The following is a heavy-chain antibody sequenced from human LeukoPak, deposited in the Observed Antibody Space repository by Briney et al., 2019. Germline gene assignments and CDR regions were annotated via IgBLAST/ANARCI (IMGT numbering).Heavy chain of an antibody. V-gene: IGHV3-15*01. J-gene: IGHJ4*02. D-gene: IGHD3-16*02. CDR2: IQRKTDGGTR. CDR1: GFTFSNAW. Sequence: PGGSLRLSCAASGFTFSNAWMNWVRQAPGKGLEWVSRIQRKTDGGTRDYAAPVKGRFTISRDDSKNSLYMQMNSLKTEDTAVYYCTTGLYVWGSYRPLDYWGQGTLVTVSS. CDR3: TTGLYVWGSYRPLDY.